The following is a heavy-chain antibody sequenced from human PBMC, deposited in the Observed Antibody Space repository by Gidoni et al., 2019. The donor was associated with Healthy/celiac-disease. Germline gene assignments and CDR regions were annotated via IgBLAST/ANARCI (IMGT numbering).Heavy chain of an antibody. CDR2: IWYDGSNK. CDR1: GFTFSSYG. D-gene: IGHD5-12*01. Sequence: QVQLVESGGGVVQPGRSLRLSCAASGFTFSSYGMHWVRQAPGKGLEWVAVIWYDGSNKYYADSVKGRFTISRDNSKNTLYLQMNSLRAEDTAVYYCARDGLRPDKIVATIFGEYWYFDLWGRGTLVTVSS. J-gene: IGHJ2*01. CDR3: ARDGLRPDKIVATIFGEYWYFDL. V-gene: IGHV3-33*01.